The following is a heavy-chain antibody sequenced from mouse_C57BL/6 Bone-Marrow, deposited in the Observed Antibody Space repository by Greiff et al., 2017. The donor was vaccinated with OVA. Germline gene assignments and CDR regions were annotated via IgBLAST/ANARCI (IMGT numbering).Heavy chain of an antibody. V-gene: IGHV5-4*03. J-gene: IGHJ4*01. CDR2: ISDGGSYT. Sequence: EVMLVESGGGLVKPGGSLKLSCAASGFTFSSYAMSWVRQTPEKRLEWVATISDGGSYTYYPDNVKGRFTISRDNAKNNLYLQMSHLKSEDTAMYYCAFNYYGSTSYAMDYWGQGTSVTVSS. CDR3: AFNYYGSTSYAMDY. CDR1: GFTFSSYA. D-gene: IGHD1-1*01.